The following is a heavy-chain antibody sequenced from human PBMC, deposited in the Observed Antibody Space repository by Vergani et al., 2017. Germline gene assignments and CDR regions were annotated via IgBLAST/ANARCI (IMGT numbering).Heavy chain of an antibody. J-gene: IGHJ5*02. V-gene: IGHV1-69*01. Sequence: QVQLVQSGAEVKKPGSSVKVSCKASGGTFSSYAISWVRQAPGQGLEWMGGIIPIFGTANYAQKFQGRVTITADESTSTAYMELSSLRSEDTAVYYCARDWAPFAATFEDWFDPWGQGTLVTVSS. D-gene: IGHD2-15*01. CDR2: IIPIFGTA. CDR1: GGTFSSYA. CDR3: ARDWAPFAATFEDWFDP.